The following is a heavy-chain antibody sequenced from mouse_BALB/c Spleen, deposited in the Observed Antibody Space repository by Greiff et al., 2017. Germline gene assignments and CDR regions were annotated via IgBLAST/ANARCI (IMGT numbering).Heavy chain of an antibody. CDR1: GYAFSSYW. J-gene: IGHJ1*01. CDR2: IYPGDGDT. Sequence: VQLQQSGAELVRPGSSVKISCKASGYAFSSYWMNWVKQRPGQGLEWIGQIYPGDGDTNYNGKFKGKATLTADKSSSTAYMQLSSLTSADSAVYFCARSDPLWYFDGWGAGTTVTDSS. CDR3: ARSDPLWYFDG. V-gene: IGHV1-80*01.